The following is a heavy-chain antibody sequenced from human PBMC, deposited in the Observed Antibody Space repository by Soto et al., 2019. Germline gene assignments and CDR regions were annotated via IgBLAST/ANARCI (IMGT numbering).Heavy chain of an antibody. CDR2: IYSSRST. Sequence: SETLSPTCTVSGGYISSSNSYWGWIRHPPGKGLEWLGSIYSSRSTYYNPSLKSRVTISVDTSKNQFSLKLSSVTAADTAVYYCARHGTTMIVVVINHDAFDIWGQGTRVT. V-gene: IGHV4-39*01. D-gene: IGHD3-22*01. CDR1: GGYISSSNSY. J-gene: IGHJ3*02. CDR3: ARHGTTMIVVVINHDAFDI.